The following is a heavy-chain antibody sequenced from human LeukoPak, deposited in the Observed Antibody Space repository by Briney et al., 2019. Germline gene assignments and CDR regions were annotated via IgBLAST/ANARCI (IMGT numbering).Heavy chain of an antibody. V-gene: IGHV1-18*01. CDR2: ISAYNGNT. Sequence: GASVKVSCKASGYTFTSYGFSWVRQAPGQGLEWMGWISAYNGNTNYAQKLQGRVTMTTDTSTSTAYMELRSLRSDDTAVYYCARGLQENLAWLTAFSAFVIWGQGTMVTVSS. J-gene: IGHJ3*02. D-gene: IGHD5-24*01. CDR3: ARGLQENLAWLTAFSAFVI. CDR1: GYTFTSYG.